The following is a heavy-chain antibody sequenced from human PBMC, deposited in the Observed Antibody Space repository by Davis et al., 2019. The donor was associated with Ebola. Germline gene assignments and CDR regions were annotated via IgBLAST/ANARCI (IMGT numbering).Heavy chain of an antibody. V-gene: IGHV4-34*01. CDR3: ARHPRNPGADV. CDR2: INHSGST. CDR1: GGSFSGYY. D-gene: IGHD3-10*01. Sequence: MPSETLSLTCAVYGGSFSGYYWSWIRQPPGKGLEWIGEINHSGSTNCNPSLKSRVTISVDTSKNQFSLKLSSVTAADTAVYYCARHPRNPGADVWGQGTMVTVSS. J-gene: IGHJ3*01.